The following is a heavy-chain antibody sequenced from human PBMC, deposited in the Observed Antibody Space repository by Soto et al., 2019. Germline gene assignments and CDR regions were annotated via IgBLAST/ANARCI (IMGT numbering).Heavy chain of an antibody. Sequence: PSETLSLTCTVSGGSISSGDYYWSWIRQPPGKGLEWIGYIYYSGSTYYNPSLKSRVTISVDTSKNQFSLKLSSVTAADTAVYYCARERGGGDSGHIDYWGQGTLVTVS. V-gene: IGHV4-30-4*01. D-gene: IGHD5-12*01. CDR1: GGSISSGDYY. J-gene: IGHJ4*02. CDR3: ARERGGGDSGHIDY. CDR2: IYYSGST.